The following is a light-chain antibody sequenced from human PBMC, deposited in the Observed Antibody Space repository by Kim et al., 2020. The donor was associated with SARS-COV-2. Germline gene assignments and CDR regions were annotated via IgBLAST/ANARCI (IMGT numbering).Light chain of an antibody. CDR2: KAS. J-gene: IGKJ1*01. Sequence: ASGGDRVTITCRARQSISSWLAWYQQKPGKVPKFLIYKASSLESGVPSRFSGSGSGTEFTLTISSLQPDDFATYYGQQYISYPWTFGQGTKVEIK. CDR3: QQYISYPWT. CDR1: QSISSW. V-gene: IGKV1-5*03.